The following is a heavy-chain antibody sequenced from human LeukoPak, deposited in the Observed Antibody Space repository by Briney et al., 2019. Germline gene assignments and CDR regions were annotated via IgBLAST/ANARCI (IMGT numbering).Heavy chain of an antibody. Sequence: GGSLRLSCAASGFTFSSYSMNWVRQAPGKGLEWVSSISSSSSYIYYADSVKGRFTISRDNAKNSLYLQMNSLRAEDTAVYYCARAGGSYSYYYYGMDVWGQGTTVTVSS. V-gene: IGHV3-21*01. J-gene: IGHJ6*02. CDR3: ARAGGSYSYYYYGMDV. CDR2: ISSSSSYI. D-gene: IGHD1-26*01. CDR1: GFTFSSYS.